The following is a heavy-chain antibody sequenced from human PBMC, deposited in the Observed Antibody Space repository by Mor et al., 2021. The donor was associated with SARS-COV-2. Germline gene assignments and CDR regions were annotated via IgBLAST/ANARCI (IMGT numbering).Heavy chain of an antibody. CDR3: ARMGYSSSWYLDYYYYYGMDV. V-gene: IGHV3-23*01. CDR2: ST. D-gene: IGHD6-13*01. Sequence: STYYADSVKGRFTISRDNSKNTLYLQMNSLRAEDTAVYYCARMGYSSSWYLDYYYYYGMDVWGQ. J-gene: IGHJ6*02.